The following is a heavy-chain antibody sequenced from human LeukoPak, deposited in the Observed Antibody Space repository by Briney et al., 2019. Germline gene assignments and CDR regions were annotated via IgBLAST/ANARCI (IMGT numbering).Heavy chain of an antibody. D-gene: IGHD5-18*01. CDR1: GGSISSGDYY. CDR3: ASGYSYLGY. J-gene: IGHJ4*02. Sequence: SETLSLTCTVSGGSISSGDYYWSWIRQPPGKGLEWIGYIYYGGSTYYNPPLKSRITISVDTSRNQFSLRLSSVTAADTAVYYCASGYSYLGYWGQGTLVTVSS. CDR2: IYYGGST. V-gene: IGHV4-30-4*08.